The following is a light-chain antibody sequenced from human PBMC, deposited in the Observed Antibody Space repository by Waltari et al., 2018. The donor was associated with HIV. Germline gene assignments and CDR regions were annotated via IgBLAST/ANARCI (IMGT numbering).Light chain of an antibody. CDR1: RADIGSHP. Sequence: QSVLTQPPSPSGTPAPTATLPCSGTRADIGSHPVNCYHQLPGTAPKLLIYRNNQRPSGVPDRFSGSKSGTSASLAISGLQSEDEADYYCAAWDDSLNARVFGGGTKLTVL. CDR3: AAWDDSLNARV. CDR2: RNN. J-gene: IGLJ3*02. V-gene: IGLV1-44*01.